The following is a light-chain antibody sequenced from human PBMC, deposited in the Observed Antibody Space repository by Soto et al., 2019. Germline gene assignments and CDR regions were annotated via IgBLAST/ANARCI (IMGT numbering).Light chain of an antibody. CDR2: GAS. V-gene: IGKV3D-15*01. CDR3: HHYEM. CDR1: QSVSNN. Sequence: EIVMTQSPATLSVSPGERATVPCRASQSVSNNLAWYQQKPGQAPRLLMYGASIRAAGVPDRFSGSGSGTEFTLTISRLEPEDFTVYYCHHYEMFGQGTKVDIK. J-gene: IGKJ1*01.